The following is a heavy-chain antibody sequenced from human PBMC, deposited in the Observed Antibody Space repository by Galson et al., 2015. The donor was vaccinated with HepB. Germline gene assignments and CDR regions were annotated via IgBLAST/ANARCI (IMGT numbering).Heavy chain of an antibody. CDR2: IYWDDDK. V-gene: IGHV2-5*02. CDR1: GFSLSTSGVG. D-gene: IGHD3-3*01. Sequence: PALVKPTQTLTLTCTSSGFSLSTSGVGVGWIRQPPQKALEWLALIYWDDDKRYSPSLKSRLTITKDTSKNQVVLTMANMDPVDTATYYCAHTAGFWILDYWGRGTLVTVSS. J-gene: IGHJ4*02. CDR3: AHTAGFWILDY.